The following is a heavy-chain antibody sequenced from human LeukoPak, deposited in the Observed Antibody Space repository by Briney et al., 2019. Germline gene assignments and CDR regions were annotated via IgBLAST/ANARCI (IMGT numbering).Heavy chain of an antibody. CDR3: VRDGGNRTGSTYFDAFDI. V-gene: IGHV3-7*03. CDR2: VNRDGNEK. CDR1: GFTFNRYW. Sequence: QPGGSLRLSCVASGFTFNRYWMIWVRQAPGKGLEWVANVNRDGNEKHYVDSVEGRFTISRDNAKNSLYLQVNTLRNEDTAVYYCVRDGGNRTGSTYFDAFDIWGRGTLVTVSS. D-gene: IGHD3-9*01. J-gene: IGHJ3*02.